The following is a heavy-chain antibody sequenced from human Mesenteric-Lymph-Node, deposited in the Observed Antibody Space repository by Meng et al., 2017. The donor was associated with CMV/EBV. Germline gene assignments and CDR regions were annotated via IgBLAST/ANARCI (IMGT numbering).Heavy chain of an antibody. J-gene: IGHJ6*02. Sequence: GSLRLSCAVSGYSLSSGYYWAWIRQPPGKGLEWIGRIYDSGSTFYNPSLRSRVTISIDTSMNQFSLKLSSVTAADTAVYYCARHLRDTYYYGMSVWGQGTTVTVSS. CDR1: GYSLSSGYY. D-gene: IGHD5-18*01. V-gene: IGHV4-38-2*01. CDR3: ARHLRDTYYYGMSV. CDR2: IYDSGST.